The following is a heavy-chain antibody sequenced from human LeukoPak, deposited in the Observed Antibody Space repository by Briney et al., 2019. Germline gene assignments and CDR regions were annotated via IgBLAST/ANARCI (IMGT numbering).Heavy chain of an antibody. D-gene: IGHD3-10*01. CDR2: ISYDGSNK. CDR3: AKSITMVRGVIILEDAFDI. Sequence: PGRSLRLSCAASGFTFSSYGMHWVRQAPGKGLEWVAVISYDGSNKYYADSVKGRFTISRDNSKNTLYLQMNSLRAEDTAVYYCAKSITMVRGVIILEDAFDIWGQGTMATVSS. CDR1: GFTFSSYG. J-gene: IGHJ3*02. V-gene: IGHV3-30*18.